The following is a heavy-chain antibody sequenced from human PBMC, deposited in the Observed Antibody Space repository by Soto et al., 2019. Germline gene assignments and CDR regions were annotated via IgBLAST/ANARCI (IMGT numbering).Heavy chain of an antibody. J-gene: IGHJ6*02. V-gene: IGHV3-30-3*01. Sequence: GGSLRLSCAASGFTFSSYAMHWVRQAPGKGLEWVAVISYDGSNKYYADSVKGRFTISRDNSKNTLYLQMNSLRAEDTAVCYCARGEGYYYVSYGMDVWGQGTTVTVSS. D-gene: IGHD3-10*02. CDR2: ISYDGSNK. CDR3: ARGEGYYYVSYGMDV. CDR1: GFTFSSYA.